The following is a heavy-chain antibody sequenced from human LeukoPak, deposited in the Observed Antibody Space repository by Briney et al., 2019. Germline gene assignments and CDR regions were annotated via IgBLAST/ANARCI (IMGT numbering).Heavy chain of an antibody. CDR3: APEGGHDYGYFDH. CDR1: GGSLTSYF. CDR2: IKYRGSP. J-gene: IGHJ4*02. Sequence: EPLSLTSTVPGGSLTSYFWSWIPQPPGKGLGWIGHIKYRGSPIYTSSLKSRVTTAVHSTKNQFSLKLSSITGADTASHYCAPEGGHDYGYFDHWGQGSLVTVSS. D-gene: IGHD4/OR15-4a*01. V-gene: IGHV4-59*03.